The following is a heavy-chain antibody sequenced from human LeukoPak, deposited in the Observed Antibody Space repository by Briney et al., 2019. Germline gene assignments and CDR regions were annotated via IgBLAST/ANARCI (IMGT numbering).Heavy chain of an antibody. J-gene: IGHJ4*02. Sequence: SETLSLTCAVYGGSFSGYYWSWIRQPPGKGLEWIGEINHSGSTNYNPSLKSRVTISVDTSKNQFSLKLSSVTAADTAVYYCAREGYDSSGYYPEGPIDYWGQGTLVTVSS. CDR1: GGSFSGYY. CDR2: INHSGST. D-gene: IGHD3-22*01. V-gene: IGHV4-34*01. CDR3: AREGYDSSGYYPEGPIDY.